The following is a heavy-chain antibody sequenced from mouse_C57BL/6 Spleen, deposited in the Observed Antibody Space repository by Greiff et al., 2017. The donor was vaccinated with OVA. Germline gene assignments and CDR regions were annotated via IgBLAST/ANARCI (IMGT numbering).Heavy chain of an antibody. J-gene: IGHJ1*03. Sequence: QVQLKQPGAELVKPGASVKLSCKASGYTFTSYWMQWVKQRPGQGLEWIGEIDPSDSYTNYNQKFKGKATLTVDTSSSTAYMQLSSLTSEDSAVYYCARGGTVGRYFDVWGTGTTVTVSS. V-gene: IGHV1-50*01. CDR2: IDPSDSYT. CDR1: GYTFTSYW. D-gene: IGHD1-1*01. CDR3: ARGGTVGRYFDV.